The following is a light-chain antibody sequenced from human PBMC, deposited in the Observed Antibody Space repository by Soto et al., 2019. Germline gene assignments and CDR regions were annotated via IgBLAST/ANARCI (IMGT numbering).Light chain of an antibody. CDR2: DAS. V-gene: IGKV1-5*01. CDR1: QSISSW. Sequence: DIQMTQSPSTLSASVGDRVTITCRASQSISSWLAWYQQKPGKAPKLLIYDASSLESGVPSRFSGSGSGTEFTLTISSLQPDDFANYYCQQYNSYFGQGTKVEIK. CDR3: QQYNSY. J-gene: IGKJ1*01.